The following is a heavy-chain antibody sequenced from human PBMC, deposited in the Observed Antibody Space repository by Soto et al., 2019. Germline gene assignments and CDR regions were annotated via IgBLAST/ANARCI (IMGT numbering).Heavy chain of an antibody. CDR2: IYYSGST. Sequence: SETLSLTCTVSGGSLSSGDYYWRWIRPPPGKGLEWIGYIYYSGSTYYNPSLKSRVTISVDTSKNQFSLKLSSVTAADTAVYYCARDGPNIGSGWNWFDPWGQGTLVTVSS. D-gene: IGHD6-19*01. CDR3: ARDGPNIGSGWNWFDP. J-gene: IGHJ5*02. V-gene: IGHV4-30-4*01. CDR1: GGSLSSGDYY.